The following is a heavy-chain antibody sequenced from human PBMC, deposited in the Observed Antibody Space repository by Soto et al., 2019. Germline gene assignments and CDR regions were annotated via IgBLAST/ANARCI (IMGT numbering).Heavy chain of an antibody. CDR2: IYYSGST. V-gene: IGHV4-59*01. CDR3: ARGKRYFDWLAEINWFDP. D-gene: IGHD3-9*01. Sequence: KPSETLSLTCTVSGGSISSYYWSWIRQPPGKGLEWIGYIYYSGSTNYNPSLKSRVTISVDTSKNQFSLKLSSVTAADTAVYYCARGKRYFDWLAEINWFDPWGQGTLVTVSS. J-gene: IGHJ5*02. CDR1: GGSISSYY.